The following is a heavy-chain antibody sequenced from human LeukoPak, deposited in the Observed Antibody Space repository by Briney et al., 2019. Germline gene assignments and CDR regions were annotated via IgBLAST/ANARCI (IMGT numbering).Heavy chain of an antibody. J-gene: IGHJ6*03. V-gene: IGHV1-8*01. CDR3: ARKSSRGYYYYYMDV. Sequence: ASVKVSCKTSGYTFTNNAINWVRQATGQGLEWMGWMNPNSGNTGYAQKFQGRVTMTRNTSISTAYMELSSLRSEDTAVYYCARKSSRGYYYYYMDVWGKGTTVTISS. CDR2: MNPNSGNT. CDR1: GYTFTNNA.